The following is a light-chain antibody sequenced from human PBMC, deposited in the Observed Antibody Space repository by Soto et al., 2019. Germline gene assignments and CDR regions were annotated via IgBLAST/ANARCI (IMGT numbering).Light chain of an antibody. Sequence: DIQMTQSPSTLSASVGDRVTITCRASQPISKWLAWYQQKPGKAPKVLIWDAYTLQRGVPSRFSGSGSGTEFTLTISCLQPDDFATYYCQQSYSTPLSFGGGTKVEIK. J-gene: IGKJ4*01. CDR3: QQSYSTPLS. CDR1: QPISKW. CDR2: DAY. V-gene: IGKV1-5*01.